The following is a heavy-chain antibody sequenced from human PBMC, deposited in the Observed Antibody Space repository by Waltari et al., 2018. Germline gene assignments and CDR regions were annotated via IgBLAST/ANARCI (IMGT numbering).Heavy chain of an antibody. CDR3: ARLPTKYFDSLGWGFFDQ. D-gene: IGHD3-9*01. J-gene: IGHJ4*02. Sequence: HVQLQESGPGLVKPSETLSLPCSVSGDFPSDDHGTWIRQPPGKGLEWIAYRRNTGATKCTPSLESRVTLSADTSKKQFSLRLTSVTAADTAVYFCARLPTKYFDSLGWGFFDQWGQGILVTVSS. CDR2: RRNTGAT. V-gene: IGHV4-59*08. CDR1: GDFPSDDH.